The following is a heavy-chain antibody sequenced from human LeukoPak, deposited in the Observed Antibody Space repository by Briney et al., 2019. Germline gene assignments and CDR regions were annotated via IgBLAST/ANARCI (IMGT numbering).Heavy chain of an antibody. V-gene: IGHV3-21*01. CDR1: GFTFSSYA. D-gene: IGHD2-8*02. J-gene: IGHJ5*02. CDR3: ARVSRALEVLELYNWFDP. Sequence: GGSLRLSCAASGFTFSSYAMNWVRQAPGKGPEWVSSISSSSSYIYYADSVKGRFTISRDNAKNSLYLQMNSLRAEDTAVYYCARVSRALEVLELYNWFDPWGQGTLVTVSS. CDR2: ISSSSSYI.